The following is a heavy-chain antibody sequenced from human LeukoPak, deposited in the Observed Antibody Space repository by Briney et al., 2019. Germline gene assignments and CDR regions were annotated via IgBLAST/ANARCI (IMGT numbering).Heavy chain of an antibody. Sequence: GRSLRLSCAASGFTLSRYDMHWVRQAPGKGLEWVAIISYDGSDKYYADSVKGRFTISRDNSKNTLYVQMNSLGPEDTALYYCARDRGYCSGGSCYSAFDYWGQGTPVTVSS. V-gene: IGHV3-30*04. J-gene: IGHJ4*02. CDR2: ISYDGSDK. CDR3: ARDRGYCSGGSCYSAFDY. CDR1: GFTLSRYD. D-gene: IGHD2-15*01.